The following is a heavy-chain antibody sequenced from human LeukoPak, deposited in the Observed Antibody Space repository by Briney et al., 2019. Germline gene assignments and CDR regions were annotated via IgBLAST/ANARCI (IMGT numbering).Heavy chain of an antibody. CDR2: IKQDGSQT. D-gene: IGHD1-26*01. Sequence: GGSLRLSCAASGFSFSNYWMCWVRLIPGKGLEWVANIKQDGSQTHYVDSVKGRFTISRDNSKNSLFLQMNSLRAGDTAVYYCARDRLGGRVYYDPFDIWGQGTMVTVSS. J-gene: IGHJ3*02. V-gene: IGHV3-7*05. CDR3: ARDRLGGRVYYDPFDI. CDR1: GFSFSNYW.